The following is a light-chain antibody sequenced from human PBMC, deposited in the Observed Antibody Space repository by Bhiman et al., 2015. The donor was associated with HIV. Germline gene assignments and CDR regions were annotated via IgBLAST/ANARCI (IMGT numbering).Light chain of an antibody. J-gene: IGLJ1*01. CDR3: SSYTSSSTFV. CDR1: SSDVGGYTY. CDR2: EVS. Sequence: QSALTQPPSVSGSPGQSITISCIGTSSDVGGYTYVSWYQHHPGKAPKVMIYEVSKRPSGISNRFSGSKSGNTASLTISGLQAEDEADYYCSSYTSSSTFVFGTGTKVTVL. V-gene: IGLV2-14*01.